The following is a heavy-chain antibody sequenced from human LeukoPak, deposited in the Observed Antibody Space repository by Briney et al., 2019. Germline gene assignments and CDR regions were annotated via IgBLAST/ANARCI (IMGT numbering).Heavy chain of an antibody. J-gene: IGHJ4*02. CDR1: GFTFSSYA. Sequence: GGSLRLSCAASGFTFSSYAMSWVRQAPGKGLEWVSAISGSGGSTYYADSVKGRFTISRDNSKNTLYLQMNSLRAEDTAVYYCAKEPDFWSGYLANYFDYWGQGTLVTVSS. CDR3: AKEPDFWSGYLANYFDY. V-gene: IGHV3-23*01. D-gene: IGHD3-3*01. CDR2: ISGSGGST.